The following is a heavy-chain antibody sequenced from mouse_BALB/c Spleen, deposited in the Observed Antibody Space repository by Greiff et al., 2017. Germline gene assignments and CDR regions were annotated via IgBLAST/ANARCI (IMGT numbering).Heavy chain of an antibody. D-gene: IGHD3-3*01. Sequence: EVQGVESGGGLVKLGGSLKLSCAASGFTFSSYYMSWVRQTPEKRLELVAAINSNGGSTYYPDTVKGRFTISRDNAKNTLYLQMSSLKPEDTALYYCARRDHYYAMDYWGQGTSVTVSS. J-gene: IGHJ4*01. CDR2: INSNGGST. CDR3: ARRDHYYAMDY. V-gene: IGHV5-6-2*01. CDR1: GFTFSSYY.